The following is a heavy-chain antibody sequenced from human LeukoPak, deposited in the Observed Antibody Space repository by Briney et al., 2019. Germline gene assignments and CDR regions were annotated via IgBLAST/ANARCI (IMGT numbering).Heavy chain of an antibody. V-gene: IGHV3-9*01. CDR1: GFTFDDYA. J-gene: IGHJ3*02. CDR2: ISWNSGSI. CDR3: ARWGLTAIPRDAFDI. D-gene: IGHD2-21*02. Sequence: PGRSLRLSCVASGFTFDDYAMHWVRQAPGKGLEWVSGISWNSGSIGYADSVKGRFTISRDNAKNSLYLQMNSLRAEDTAVYYCARWGLTAIPRDAFDIWGQGTMVTVSS.